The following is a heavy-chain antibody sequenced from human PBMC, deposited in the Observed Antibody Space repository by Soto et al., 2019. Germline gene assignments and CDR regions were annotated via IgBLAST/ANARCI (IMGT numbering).Heavy chain of an antibody. D-gene: IGHD3-16*01. Sequence: QVQLQESGPGLVKPSQTLSLTCTVSGGSINSGGYCWSWIRQHPGKGLDWIGCISYGGSTSYNPSLQSRVPISADTTKNHFAPMLPSVTAADTAVSYCWRGIPVWGQGALITVSS. CDR3: WRGIPV. J-gene: IGHJ4*02. CDR1: GGSINSGGYC. V-gene: IGHV4-31*03. CDR2: ISYGGST.